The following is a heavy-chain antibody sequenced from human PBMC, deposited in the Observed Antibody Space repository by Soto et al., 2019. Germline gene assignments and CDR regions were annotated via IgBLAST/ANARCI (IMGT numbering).Heavy chain of an antibody. Sequence: QVQLQESGPGLVKPSETLSLTCTISGGSISNYYWTWIRQPPGKGLEWIGYIYYSGSTNYNPSVNSRGTISLYTSKTQFSLKLRSVTAADTAIYYCARADCGTTTCAFYWGQGTLVTVSS. V-gene: IGHV4-59*01. D-gene: IGHD2-2*01. CDR2: IYYSGST. J-gene: IGHJ4*02. CDR1: GGSISNYY. CDR3: ARADCGTTTCAFY.